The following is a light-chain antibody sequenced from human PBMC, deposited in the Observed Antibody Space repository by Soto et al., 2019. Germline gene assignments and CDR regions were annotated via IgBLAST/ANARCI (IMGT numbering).Light chain of an antibody. CDR1: SSDVGAFNY. Sequence: QSVLTQPASVSGSPGQSITISCTGTSSDVGAFNYVSWYLQYPSKAPKLMIYEVGNRPSGVSNRFSGSKSGNTASLTISGLQAEDEAAYYCCSYASGSIYVFGTGTKVTVL. V-gene: IGLV2-14*01. CDR3: CSYASGSIYV. CDR2: EVG. J-gene: IGLJ1*01.